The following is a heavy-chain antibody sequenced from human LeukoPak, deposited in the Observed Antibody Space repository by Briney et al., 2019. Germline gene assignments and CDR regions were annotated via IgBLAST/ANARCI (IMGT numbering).Heavy chain of an antibody. CDR1: GGSISSSNW. D-gene: IGHD2-2*01. Sequence: SETLSLTCAVSGGSISSSNWWSWVRQPPGKGLEWIGEIYHSGSTNYNPSLKSRVTISVDKPKNQFSLKLSSVTAADTAVYYCARDLRGVGSSTVFDYWGQGTLVTVSS. V-gene: IGHV4-4*02. CDR3: ARDLRGVGSSTVFDY. CDR2: IYHSGST. J-gene: IGHJ4*02.